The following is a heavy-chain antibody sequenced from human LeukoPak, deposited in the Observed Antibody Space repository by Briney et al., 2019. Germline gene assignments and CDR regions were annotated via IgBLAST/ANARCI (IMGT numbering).Heavy chain of an antibody. D-gene: IGHD3-22*01. CDR2: IRYDGSDK. CDR3: ARPLDGSSGYWDY. CDR1: GFIFTDYG. J-gene: IGHJ4*02. Sequence: PGGSLRLSCAASGFIFTDYGMHWVRHAPGKGLEWLTFIRYDGSDKYYADSVKGRFTISRDNSKNTLYLQKNSLRAEDTALYYCARPLDGSSGYWDYWGQGTLVTVSS. V-gene: IGHV3-30*02.